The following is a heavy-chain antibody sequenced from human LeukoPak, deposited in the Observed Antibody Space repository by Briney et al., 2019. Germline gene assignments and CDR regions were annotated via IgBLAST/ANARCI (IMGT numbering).Heavy chain of an antibody. J-gene: IGHJ6*03. CDR1: GYTFTSYD. D-gene: IGHD5-18*01. V-gene: IGHV1-8*03. Sequence: EASVKVSCKASGYTFTSYDINWVRQATGQGLEWMGWMNPNSGNTGYAQKFQGRVTITRNTSISTAYMELSSLRSEDTAVYYCARGNHQGIQLWFPNGGYYYMDVWGKGTTVTVSS. CDR2: MNPNSGNT. CDR3: ARGNHQGIQLWFPNGGYYYMDV.